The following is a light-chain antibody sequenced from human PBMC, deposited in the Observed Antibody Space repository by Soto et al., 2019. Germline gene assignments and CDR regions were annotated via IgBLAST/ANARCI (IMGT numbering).Light chain of an antibody. CDR2: GAS. CDR3: QQYGSSPELT. Sequence: EIVLTQSPGTLSLSPGERATLSCRASQSVSSSYLAWYQQKPGQAPRLLIYGASSRATGIPDRFSGSVSGTDFTLTTSRLEPEDSAVYYCQQYGSSPELTFGGGTKVDIK. V-gene: IGKV3-20*01. CDR1: QSVSSSY. J-gene: IGKJ4*01.